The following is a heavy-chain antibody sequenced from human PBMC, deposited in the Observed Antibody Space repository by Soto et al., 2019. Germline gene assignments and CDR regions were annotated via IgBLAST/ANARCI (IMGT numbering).Heavy chain of an antibody. CDR1: GGTFSSYA. Sequence: SVKVSCKASGGTFSSYAISWVRQAPGQGLEWMGGIIPIFGTANYAQKFQGRVTITADESTSTAYMELSSLRSEDTAVYYCANVRFHYGDYVGSYYYYGMDVWGQGTTVTVSS. D-gene: IGHD4-17*01. V-gene: IGHV1-69*13. CDR2: IIPIFGTA. J-gene: IGHJ6*02. CDR3: ANVRFHYGDYVGSYYYYGMDV.